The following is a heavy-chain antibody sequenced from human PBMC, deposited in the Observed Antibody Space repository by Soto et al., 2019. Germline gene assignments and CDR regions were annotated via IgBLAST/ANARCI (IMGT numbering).Heavy chain of an antibody. CDR3: AKGREEWELLWCDP. CDR2: ISSSSSTI. J-gene: IGHJ5*02. D-gene: IGHD1-26*01. V-gene: IGHV3-48*01. Sequence: EVQLVESGGGLVQPGGSLRLSCAASGFTFSSYSMNWVRQAPGKGLEWVSYISSSSSTIYYADSVKGRVTISRDNAKNSRYLQMNSLRAEDTAVYYCAKGREEWELLWCDPWGQGTLVTVSS. CDR1: GFTFSSYS.